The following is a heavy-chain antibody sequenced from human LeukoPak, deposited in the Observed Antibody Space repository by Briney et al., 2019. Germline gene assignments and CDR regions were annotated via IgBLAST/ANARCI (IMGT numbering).Heavy chain of an antibody. J-gene: IGHJ4*02. Sequence: PGRSLRLSCAASGFTFDDYAMHWVRQAPGKGLEWVSGISGSGGSTYYADSVKGRFTISRDNSKNTLYLQMNSLRAEDTAVYYCAKDPRRGYDARYFDYWGRGTLVTVSS. CDR2: ISGSGGST. CDR1: GFTFDDYA. V-gene: IGHV3-23*01. CDR3: AKDPRRGYDARYFDY. D-gene: IGHD5-12*01.